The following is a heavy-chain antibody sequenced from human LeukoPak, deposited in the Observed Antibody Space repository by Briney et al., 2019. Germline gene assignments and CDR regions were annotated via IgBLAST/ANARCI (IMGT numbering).Heavy chain of an antibody. CDR3: ARDQDYGDYERVFDY. V-gene: IGHV4-61*02. Sequence: SQTLSLTCTVPGGSISSGSCYWSWIRQPAGKGLEWIGRIYTSGSTNYNPSLKGRVTISVDTSKNQFSLKLSSVTAADTAVYYCARDQDYGDYERVFDYWGQGTLVTVSS. D-gene: IGHD4-17*01. CDR1: GGSISSGSCY. CDR2: IYTSGST. J-gene: IGHJ4*02.